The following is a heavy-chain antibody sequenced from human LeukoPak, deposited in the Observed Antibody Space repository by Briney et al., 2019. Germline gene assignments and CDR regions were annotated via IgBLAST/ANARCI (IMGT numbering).Heavy chain of an antibody. D-gene: IGHD3-10*01. CDR2: IFYSGST. CDR3: AKSNGYGLIDI. J-gene: IGHJ3*02. V-gene: IGHV4-4*02. Sequence: SETLSLTCAVSGGSISSSNWWSWVRQPPGKALEWIGNIFYSGSTYYSPSLKSRVTISLDTSRNQFSLKLNSVAAADTAVYYCAKSNGYGLIDIWGQGTMVTVSS. CDR1: GGSISSSNW.